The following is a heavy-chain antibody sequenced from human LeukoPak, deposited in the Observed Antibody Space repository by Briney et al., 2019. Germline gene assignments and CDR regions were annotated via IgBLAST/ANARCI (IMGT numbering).Heavy chain of an antibody. D-gene: IGHD6-13*01. CDR1: GYTFTSYG. CDR3: ARAPSHSSSWLSDWYFDL. J-gene: IGHJ2*01. V-gene: IGHV1-18*01. Sequence: ASVKVSCKASGYTFTSYGISWVRQAPGQGLEWMGWISAYNGNTDYAQKLQGRVTMTTDKSTSTAYMELRSLRSDDTAVYYCARAPSHSSSWLSDWYFDLWGRGTLVTVSS. CDR2: ISAYNGNT.